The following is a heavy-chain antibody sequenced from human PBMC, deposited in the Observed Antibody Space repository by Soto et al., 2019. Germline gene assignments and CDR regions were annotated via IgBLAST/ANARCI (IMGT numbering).Heavy chain of an antibody. CDR3: AREPRYCSGGSCSIMGDAFDI. CDR1: GFTVTDIY. V-gene: IGHV3-66*01. Sequence: EVQLVESGGGLVQPGGSLRLSFVASGFTVTDIYMNWVRQAPGKGLEWVSVIYKDFTDYADFVKGRFSVSTDSSKNPLYLQMDNLRAEDTAVYYCAREPRYCSGGSCSIMGDAFDIWGQGAMVTVSS. J-gene: IGHJ3*02. D-gene: IGHD2-15*01. CDR2: IYKDFT.